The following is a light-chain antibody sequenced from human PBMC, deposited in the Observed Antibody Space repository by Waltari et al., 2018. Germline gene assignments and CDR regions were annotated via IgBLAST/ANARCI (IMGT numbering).Light chain of an antibody. CDR1: SGHSNNI. V-gene: IGLV4-69*01. CDR3: QTGGHGTWV. CDR2: VNSDGSH. Sequence: QLVLTQSPSASASLGASVKLTCTLSSGHSNNIIAWLQQRPEKGPRYLMKVNSDGSHNKGDGIPDRFSGSSSGAERYLTSSSVQSEDEADYYCQTGGHGTWVFGGGTTLTVL. J-gene: IGLJ3*02.